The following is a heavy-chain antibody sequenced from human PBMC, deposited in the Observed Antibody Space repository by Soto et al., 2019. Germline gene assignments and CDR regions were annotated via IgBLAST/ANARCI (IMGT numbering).Heavy chain of an antibody. CDR3: AKGPVLEWLSYFDY. J-gene: IGHJ4*02. Sequence: EVQLVESGGGLVQPGRSLRLSCAASGFTFDDYAMHWVRQAPGKGLEWVSGISWNSGSIGYADSVKGRFTISRDNAKNYLYLQMNSLRAKATDLYYCAKGPVLEWLSYFDYWGQGTLVTVSS. D-gene: IGHD3-3*01. CDR1: GFTFDDYA. CDR2: ISWNSGSI. V-gene: IGHV3-9*01.